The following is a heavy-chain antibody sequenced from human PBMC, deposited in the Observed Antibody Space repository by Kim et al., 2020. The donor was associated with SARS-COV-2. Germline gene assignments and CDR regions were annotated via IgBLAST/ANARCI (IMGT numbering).Heavy chain of an antibody. J-gene: IGHJ6*02. CDR3: ASFGIAAAGPYYYYGMDV. D-gene: IGHD6-13*01. Sequence: ASVKVSCKASGYTFTGYYMHWVRQAPGQGLEWMGWINPNSGGTNYAQKFQGRVTMTRDTSISTAYMELSRLRSDDTAVYYCASFGIAAAGPYYYYGMDVWGQGTTVTVSS. CDR1: GYTFTGYY. V-gene: IGHV1-2*02. CDR2: INPNSGGT.